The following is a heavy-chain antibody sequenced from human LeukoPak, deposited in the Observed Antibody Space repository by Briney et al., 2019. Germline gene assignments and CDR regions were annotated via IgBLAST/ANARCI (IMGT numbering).Heavy chain of an antibody. Sequence: PRGSLRLSCAASEFTFTNYWMSWVRHAPAKGLEWVANINQYGSEKYYVDSVKGRFTISRDNAKNPLYLQMNSLRDEETAVYYWASRDYFDYWGQGTLVTVSS. V-gene: IGHV3-7*02. CDR1: EFTFTNYW. CDR3: ASRDYFDY. J-gene: IGHJ4*02. CDR2: INQYGSEK.